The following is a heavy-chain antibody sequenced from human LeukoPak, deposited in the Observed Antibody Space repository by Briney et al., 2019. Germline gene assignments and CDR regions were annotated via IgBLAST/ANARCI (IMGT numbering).Heavy chain of an antibody. CDR1: GGTFSSYA. V-gene: IGHV1-69*05. CDR2: IIPIFGTA. CDR3: ARDISGYDGGGYGY. Sequence: ASVKVSCKASGGTFSSYAISWVRQAPGQGLEWMGGIIPIFGTANYAQKFQGRVTITTDESTSTAYMELSSLRSEDTAVYYCARDISGYDGGGYGYWGQGTLVTVSS. J-gene: IGHJ4*02. D-gene: IGHD5-12*01.